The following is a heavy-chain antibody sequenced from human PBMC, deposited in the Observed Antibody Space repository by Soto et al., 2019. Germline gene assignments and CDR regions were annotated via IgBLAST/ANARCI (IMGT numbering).Heavy chain of an antibody. J-gene: IGHJ4*02. D-gene: IGHD2-15*01. CDR1: GFTFSSYG. V-gene: IGHV3-30*18. CDR2: ISYDGSNN. CDR3: AKGAVKCCSGCSCCPFLDY. Sequence: QVQLVESGGGVVQPGRSLRLSCAASGFTFSSYGMHWVRQAPGKGLEWVAVISYDGSNNYYADSVKGRFTISRDKSMKTRYLQMTSLRAEDTAVYFCAKGAVKCCSGCSCCPFLDYWGQGTLVTVSS.